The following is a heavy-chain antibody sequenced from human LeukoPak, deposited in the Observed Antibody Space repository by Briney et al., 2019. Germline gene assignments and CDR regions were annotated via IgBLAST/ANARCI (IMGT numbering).Heavy chain of an antibody. CDR3: ASTSPKYYYESSGYSSLFDN. J-gene: IGHJ4*02. CDR2: IYYSGST. D-gene: IGHD3-22*01. CDR1: GGSISSISYY. V-gene: IGHV4-39*07. Sequence: SETLSLTCTVSGGSISSISYYWGWIRQPPGKGLEWIGHIYYSGSTFYNPSLKSRVTISVDTSKNQFSLKLRSVTAADTALYYCASTSPKYYYESSGYSSLFDNWGQGTLVTVSS.